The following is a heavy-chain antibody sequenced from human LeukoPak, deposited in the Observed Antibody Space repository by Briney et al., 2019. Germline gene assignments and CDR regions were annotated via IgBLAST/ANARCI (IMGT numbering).Heavy chain of an antibody. CDR2: INYSGTT. CDR3: ARRYCSITSCYLFDY. Sequence: SSETLSLTCTVSGGSITGYYWSWIRQPPGKGLEWIGYINYSGTTYYNPSLKSRLTISIDTSKSQFSLKLNSLTAADTAVYYCARRYCSITSCYLFDYWGQGILVTVSS. CDR1: GGSITGYY. V-gene: IGHV4-59*08. J-gene: IGHJ4*02. D-gene: IGHD2-2*01.